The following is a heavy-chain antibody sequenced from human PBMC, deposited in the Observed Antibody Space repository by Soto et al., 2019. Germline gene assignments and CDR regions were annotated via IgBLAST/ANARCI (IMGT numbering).Heavy chain of an antibody. V-gene: IGHV3-23*01. CDR2: ISGSGGST. D-gene: IGHD3-22*01. J-gene: IGHJ4*02. CDR3: AKGKVIEVAGFDY. CDR1: GFTFSSYA. Sequence: EVQLLESGGGLVQPGGSLRLSCAASGFTFSSYAMSWVRQAPGKGLEWVSAISGSGGSTYYADSVKGRFTIYRDNSKNTLYLQMNSLRAEDTAVYYCAKGKVIEVAGFDYWGQGTLVTVSS.